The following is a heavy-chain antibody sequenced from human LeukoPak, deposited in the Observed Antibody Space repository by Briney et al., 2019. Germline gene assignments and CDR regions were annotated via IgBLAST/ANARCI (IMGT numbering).Heavy chain of an antibody. V-gene: IGHV3-7*01. CDR3: ARDPYESNYYGMDV. Sequence: GGSLRLSCAASGFTFSSYWMSWVRQAPGKGLEWVANIKQDGSEKYYVDSVKGRFTISRDNAKSSLYLQMNSLRAEDTAVYYCARDPYESNYYGMDVWGQGTTVTVSS. CDR1: GFTFSSYW. J-gene: IGHJ6*02. D-gene: IGHD2-8*01. CDR2: IKQDGSEK.